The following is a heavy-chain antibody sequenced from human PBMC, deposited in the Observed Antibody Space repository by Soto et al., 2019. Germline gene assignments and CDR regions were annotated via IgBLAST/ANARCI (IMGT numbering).Heavy chain of an antibody. CDR3: AGPELNSGYDSSFDY. CDR2: IYYSGST. V-gene: IGHV4-59*01. J-gene: IGHJ4*02. D-gene: IGHD5-12*01. Sequence: PSETLSLTCTVSGGSISSYYWSWIRQPPGKGLEWIGYIYYSGSTNYNPSLKSRVTISVDTSKNQFSLKLSSVTAADTAVYYCAGPELNSGYDSSFDYWGQGTLVTVSS. CDR1: GGSISSYY.